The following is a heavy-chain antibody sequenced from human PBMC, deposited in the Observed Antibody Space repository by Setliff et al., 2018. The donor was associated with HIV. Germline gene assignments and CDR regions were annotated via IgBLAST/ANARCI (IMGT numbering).Heavy chain of an antibody. D-gene: IGHD5-18*01. CDR1: GGSINNYY. Sequence: SETLSLTCSVSGGSINNYYWSWIRQPPGKGLEWLGYIYYSGSTNYNPSFKSRITISLDTSKNQFSLKLSSVTAADTAVYYCARERGGGYSYGRGMDVWGQGTTVTVSS. J-gene: IGHJ6*02. CDR3: ARERGGGYSYGRGMDV. V-gene: IGHV4-59*12. CDR2: IYYSGST.